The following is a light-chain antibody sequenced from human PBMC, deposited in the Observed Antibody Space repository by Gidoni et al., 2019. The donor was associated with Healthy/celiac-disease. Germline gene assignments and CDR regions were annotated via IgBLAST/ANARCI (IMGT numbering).Light chain of an antibody. Sequence: DIQMTQSPSTLSASVGDRVTITCRASQSISSWLAWYQQKPGKAPKLLIYDASSLESGVPSRFSGSGSGTEFTLTISSLQPYDFATYYCQQYNSYPYTFXXXTKLEIK. CDR2: DAS. J-gene: IGKJ2*01. V-gene: IGKV1-5*01. CDR1: QSISSW. CDR3: QQYNSYPYT.